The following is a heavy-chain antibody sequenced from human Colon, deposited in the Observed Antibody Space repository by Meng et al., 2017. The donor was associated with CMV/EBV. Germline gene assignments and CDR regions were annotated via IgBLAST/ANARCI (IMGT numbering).Heavy chain of an antibody. Sequence: ASVKVSCKASGYTFTNYDINWVRQATGQGLEWLGWMNPNSGNTGYAQKFQGRVTMTRNTSISTAYMELSSLRSEDTAVYYCARVSAAITMVRGVMKRKLTYGMDVWGQGTTVTVSS. CDR2: MNPNSGNT. D-gene: IGHD3-10*01. V-gene: IGHV1-8*02. J-gene: IGHJ6*02. CDR3: ARVSAAITMVRGVMKRKLTYGMDV. CDR1: GYTFTNYD.